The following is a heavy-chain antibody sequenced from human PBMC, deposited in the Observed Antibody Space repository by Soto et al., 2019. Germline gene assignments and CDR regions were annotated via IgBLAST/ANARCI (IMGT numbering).Heavy chain of an antibody. CDR2: INTSGGST. CDR1: GYTFTSYY. J-gene: IGHJ4*02. V-gene: IGHV1-46*01. D-gene: IGHD3-22*01. CDR3: ARDQTSTIFENTYYYDSSGYHRVGMFDY. Sequence: VASVKVSCKASGYTFTSYYMHWVRQAPGQGLEWMGIINTSGGSTSYAQKFQGRVTMTRDTSTSTVYMELSSLRFEDTAVYYCARDQTSTIFENTYYYDSSGYHRVGMFDYWGQGTLVTVSS.